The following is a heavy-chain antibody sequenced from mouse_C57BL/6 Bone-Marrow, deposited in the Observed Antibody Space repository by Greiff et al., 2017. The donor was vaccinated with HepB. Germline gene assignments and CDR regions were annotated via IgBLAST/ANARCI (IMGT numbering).Heavy chain of an antibody. J-gene: IGHJ4*01. Sequence: EVKVVESGGDLVKPGGSLKLSCAASGFTFSSYGMSWVRQTPDKRLEWVATISSGGSYTYYPDSVKGRFTISRDNAKNTLYLQMSSLKSEDTAMYYCARHIYYDYDGYAMDYWGQGTSVTVSS. CDR1: GFTFSSYG. V-gene: IGHV5-6*01. CDR3: ARHIYYDYDGYAMDY. CDR2: ISSGGSYT. D-gene: IGHD2-4*01.